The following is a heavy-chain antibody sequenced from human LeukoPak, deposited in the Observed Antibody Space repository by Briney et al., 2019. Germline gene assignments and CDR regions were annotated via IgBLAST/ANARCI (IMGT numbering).Heavy chain of an antibody. J-gene: IGHJ3*02. CDR1: GFTFNSYW. D-gene: IGHD3-3*01. CDR3: ARDITYDFWSGYYGNDAFDI. V-gene: IGHV3-21*01. CDR2: ISSSISYI. Sequence: GGSLRLSCAASGFTFNSYWMNWVRQAPGKGLEWVSSISSSISYIYYADSVKGRFTISRDNAKNSLYLQMNSLRAEDTAVYYCARDITYDFWSGYYGNDAFDIWGQGTMVTVSS.